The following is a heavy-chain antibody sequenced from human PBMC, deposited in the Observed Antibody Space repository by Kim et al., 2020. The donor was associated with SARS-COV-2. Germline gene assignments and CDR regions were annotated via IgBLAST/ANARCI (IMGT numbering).Heavy chain of an antibody. V-gene: IGHV1-69*04. CDR1: GDTFSSYA. D-gene: IGHD3-16*01. Sequence: SVKVSCKASGDTFSSYAISWVRQAPGQGLEWMGRIIPILGIANYAQKFQGRVTITADKSTSTAYMELSSLRSEDTAVYYCARGPPPGDLGSFDIWGQGTMVTVSS. CDR2: IIPILGIA. J-gene: IGHJ3*02. CDR3: ARGPPPGDLGSFDI.